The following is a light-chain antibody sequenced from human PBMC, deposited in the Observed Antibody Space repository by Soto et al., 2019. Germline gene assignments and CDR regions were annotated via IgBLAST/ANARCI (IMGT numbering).Light chain of an antibody. CDR2: EVS. CDR3: SSYAGSNNVL. J-gene: IGLJ2*01. Sequence: QSALTQPPSASGSPGQSVTTSCTGGSSDAGTYNYISWYQQHPGKAPKLMIYEVSERPSGVPDRFSGSKSGNTASLTVSGLQAEDEADYYCSSYAGSNNVLFGGGTQLTVL. V-gene: IGLV2-8*01. CDR1: SSDAGTYNY.